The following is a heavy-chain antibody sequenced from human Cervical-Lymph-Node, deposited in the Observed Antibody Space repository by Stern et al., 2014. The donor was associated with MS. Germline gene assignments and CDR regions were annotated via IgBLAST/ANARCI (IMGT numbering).Heavy chain of an antibody. CDR2: ITPSSGRT. V-gene: IGHV1-2*06. J-gene: IGHJ6*02. Sequence: VQLVESGAEVKKPGASVKVSCKASGYTFTGYYMHWVRQAPGQGLEWMGRITPSSGRTYSAQKFQGRIIMTRDTSISTVYMELSSLRFDDTAVYYCTRRGMDVWGQGTTVTVSS. CDR3: TRRGMDV. CDR1: GYTFTGYY.